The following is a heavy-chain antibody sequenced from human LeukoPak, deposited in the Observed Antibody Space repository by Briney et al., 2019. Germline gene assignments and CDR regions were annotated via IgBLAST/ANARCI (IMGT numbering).Heavy chain of an antibody. CDR3: VRGQATAWGLDY. D-gene: IGHD6-13*01. CDR1: GGSISSYY. CDR2: ISTDARTI. V-gene: IGHV3-74*01. J-gene: IGHJ4*02. Sequence: PSETLSLTCTVSGGSISSYYWSWIRQPPGKGLEWVSHISTDARTITYADFVKGRFTISRDNAKNTLYLQMNSLRAEDTALYYCVRGQATAWGLDYWGQGTLVTVSS.